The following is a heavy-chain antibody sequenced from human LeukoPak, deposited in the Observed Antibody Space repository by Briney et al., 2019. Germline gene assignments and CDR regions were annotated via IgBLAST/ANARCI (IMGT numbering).Heavy chain of an antibody. J-gene: IGHJ6*02. V-gene: IGHV4-39*01. Sequence: PSETLSLTCTVSGGSISSSSYYWVWIRQPPGKGLEWIGSIYYSGSTYYNPSLKTRVTISVDTPKNQFSLKLSSVTAADTAVYYCALHCSSTSCYGMDVWGQGATGSASS. D-gene: IGHD2-2*01. CDR3: ALHCSSTSCYGMDV. CDR1: GGSISSSSYY. CDR2: IYYSGST.